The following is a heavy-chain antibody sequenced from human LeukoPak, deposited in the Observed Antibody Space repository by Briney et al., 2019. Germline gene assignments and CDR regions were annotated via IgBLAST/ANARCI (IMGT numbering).Heavy chain of an antibody. CDR1: GGSFSGYY. CDR2: INHSGST. V-gene: IGHV4-34*01. CDR3: ARGRIGYSSGWYWFDY. Sequence: PSETLSLTCAVYGGSFSGYYWSWIRQPPGKGLEWIGEINHSGSTNYNPSLKSRVTISVDTSKNQFSLELSSVTAADTAVYYCARGRIGYSSGWYWFDYWGQGTLVTVSS. D-gene: IGHD6-19*01. J-gene: IGHJ4*02.